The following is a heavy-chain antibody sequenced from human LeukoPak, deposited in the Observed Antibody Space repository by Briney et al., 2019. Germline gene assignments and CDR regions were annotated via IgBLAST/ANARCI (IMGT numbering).Heavy chain of an antibody. D-gene: IGHD6-13*01. V-gene: IGHV3-21*01. CDR1: GFTFSSYS. J-gene: IGHJ4*02. CDR2: ISSSSSYI. Sequence: GGSLRLSCAASGFTFSSYSMNWVRRAPGKGLEWVSSISSSSSYIYYADSVKGRFTISRDNAKNSLYLQMNSLRAEDTAVYYCARDIRVAAAATPETFDYWGQGTLVTVSS. CDR3: ARDIRVAAAATPETFDY.